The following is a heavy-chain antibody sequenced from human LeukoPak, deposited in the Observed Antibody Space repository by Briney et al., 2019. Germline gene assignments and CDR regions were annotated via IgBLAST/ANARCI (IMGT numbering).Heavy chain of an antibody. Sequence: SETLSLTCSVSGGSISSGDYYWSWIRQPPGKGLEWIGYIYYSGSTYYNPSLKSRVTISVDTSKNQFSLKLSSVTAADTAVYYCARTLYGSGSYLDYYYYGMDVWGQGTTVTVSS. D-gene: IGHD3-10*01. J-gene: IGHJ6*02. V-gene: IGHV4-30-4*01. CDR1: GGSISSGDYY. CDR2: IYYSGST. CDR3: ARTLYGSGSYLDYYYYGMDV.